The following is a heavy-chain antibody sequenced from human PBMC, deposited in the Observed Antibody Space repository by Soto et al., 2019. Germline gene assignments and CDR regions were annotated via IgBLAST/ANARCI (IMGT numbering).Heavy chain of an antibody. D-gene: IGHD4-17*01. V-gene: IGHV4-61*01. J-gene: IGHJ6*02. CDR3: ARLPSTTDYYYYGMDV. Sequence: ADTLSLTSTFSGGSDSCGLVNGIWNLETPGKGLECIGYIYYSGSTNYNPSLKSRVTISVDTSKNQFSLKLSSVTAADTAVYYCARLPSTTDYYYYGMDVWGQGTTVTVS. CDR1: GGSDSCGLVN. CDR2: IYYSGST.